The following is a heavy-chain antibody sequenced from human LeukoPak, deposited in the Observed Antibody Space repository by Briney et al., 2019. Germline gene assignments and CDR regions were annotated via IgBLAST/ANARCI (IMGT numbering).Heavy chain of an antibody. Sequence: GESLKISCKGSGYSFTSYWIGWVRQMPGKGLERIGIIYPGDSDTRYSPSFQGQVTISADKSISTAYLQWSSLKASDTAMYYCASYYYDSSGYEDYWGQGTLVTVSS. D-gene: IGHD3-22*01. CDR2: IYPGDSDT. CDR3: ASYYYDSSGYEDY. V-gene: IGHV5-51*01. CDR1: GYSFTSYW. J-gene: IGHJ4*02.